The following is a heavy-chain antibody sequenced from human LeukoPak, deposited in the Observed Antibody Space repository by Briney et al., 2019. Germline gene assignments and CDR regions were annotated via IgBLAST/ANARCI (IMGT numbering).Heavy chain of an antibody. V-gene: IGHV3-21*01. CDR2: IRRTRSHI. CDR3: ATDDAATARASGMDV. Sequence: PGGSLRLSCAASGFSFSNSDMNWVRRAPGKGLEWVSYIRRTRSHIYYADSVRGRFTISRDNADNSLYLQMDSLRGEDTAVYYCATDDAATARASGMDVWGKGTRVTVSS. J-gene: IGHJ6*04. D-gene: IGHD6-6*01. CDR1: GFSFSNSD.